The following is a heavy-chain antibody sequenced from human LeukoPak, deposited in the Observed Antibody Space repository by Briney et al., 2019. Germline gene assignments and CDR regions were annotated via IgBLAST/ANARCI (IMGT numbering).Heavy chain of an antibody. CDR1: GFTFSSYS. CDR3: ARDRAGQSPYYYYMDV. CDR2: ISSSSSYI. D-gene: IGHD3-10*01. V-gene: IGHV3-21*01. Sequence: GGSLRLSCAASGFTFSSYSMNWVRQAPGKGLEWVSSISSSSSYIYYADSVKGRFTISRDNAKNSLYLQMNSLRAEDTAVYYCARDRAGQSPYYYYMDVWGKGTTVTISS. J-gene: IGHJ6*03.